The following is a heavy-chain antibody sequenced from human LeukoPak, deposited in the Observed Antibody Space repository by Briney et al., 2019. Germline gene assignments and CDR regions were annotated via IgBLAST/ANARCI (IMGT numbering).Heavy chain of an antibody. J-gene: IGHJ4*02. Sequence: PGGSLRLSCAASGFTFSDYAMSWVRQAPGKGLEWVSAISGTGGSTWYADSVKGRVTISRDNSKNTLYLQMNSLRAEDTAVYYCAKGGKWDVTPFDYWGQGTLVTVSS. D-gene: IGHD1-26*01. CDR3: AKGGKWDVTPFDY. CDR2: ISGTGGST. CDR1: GFTFSDYA. V-gene: IGHV3-23*01.